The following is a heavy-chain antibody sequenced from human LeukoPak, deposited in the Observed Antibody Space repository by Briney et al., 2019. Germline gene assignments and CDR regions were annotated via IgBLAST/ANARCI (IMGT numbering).Heavy chain of an antibody. J-gene: IGHJ6*03. V-gene: IGHV3-23*01. CDR1: GFTFSSYA. Sequence: PGGSLRLSCAASGFTFSSYAISWVRQAPGKGLEWVSAISGSGGSTFYADSVKGRFTISRDNSKNTLYLQMNSLRAEDTAVYYCAMGYCSGGSCYGYYYYYMDVWGKGTTVTVSS. CDR3: AMGYCSGGSCYGYYYYYMDV. CDR2: ISGSGGST. D-gene: IGHD2-15*01.